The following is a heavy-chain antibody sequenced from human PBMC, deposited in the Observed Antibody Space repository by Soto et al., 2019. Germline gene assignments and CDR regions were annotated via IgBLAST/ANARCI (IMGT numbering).Heavy chain of an antibody. V-gene: IGHV3-30-3*01. CDR3: ARDLRSSCLDY. Sequence: QVQLVESGGGVVQPGRSLRLSCAASGFTFSSYAMHWVRQAPGKGLEWVAVISYDGSNKYYADSVKGRFTISRDNSKNTLYLQMNSLRAEDTAVYYCARDLRSSCLDYWGQGTLVTVSS. CDR1: GFTFSSYA. CDR2: ISYDGSNK. J-gene: IGHJ4*02. D-gene: IGHD6-6*01.